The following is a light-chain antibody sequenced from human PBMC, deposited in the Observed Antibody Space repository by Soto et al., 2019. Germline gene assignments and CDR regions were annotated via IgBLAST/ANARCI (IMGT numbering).Light chain of an antibody. J-gene: IGKJ2*01. Sequence: EIVMTQSPATLSVSPGERATLSCRASQSVSSNLAWYQQKPCQAPRRLIYGASTRAAGSPARFSGSGSGTAFTLTISSLQDEDFAVYYCQQYNNWPPLYTFGQGTKLEIK. CDR2: GAS. V-gene: IGKV3-15*01. CDR1: QSVSSN. CDR3: QQYNNWPPLYT.